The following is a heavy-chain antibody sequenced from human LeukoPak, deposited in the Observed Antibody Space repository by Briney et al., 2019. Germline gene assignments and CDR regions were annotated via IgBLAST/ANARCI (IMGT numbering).Heavy chain of an antibody. Sequence: SETLSLTCTVSGGSISSGGYYWSWIRQPPGKGLEWIGYIYHSGSTYYNPSLKSRVTISIDTSKNQFSLKLRSVTAADTAVYYCARERPGVYWGQGTLVTVSS. CDR2: IYHSGST. CDR3: ARERPGVY. J-gene: IGHJ4*02. V-gene: IGHV4-30-2*01. CDR1: GGSISSGGYY. D-gene: IGHD3-10*01.